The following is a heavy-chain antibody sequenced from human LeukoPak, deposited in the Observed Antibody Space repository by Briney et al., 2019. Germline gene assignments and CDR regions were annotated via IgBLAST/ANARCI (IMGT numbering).Heavy chain of an antibody. CDR3: ASSPDDYGDYAAGNWFDP. Sequence: SETLSLTCTVAGGSISDSDYYWGWIRQPPGKVLEWIGSIYYSGNTFYNPSLQSRVTISVDTSKNQFSLKLNSVTAADTAVYYCASSPDDYGDYAAGNWFDPWGQGTLVTVSS. CDR2: IYYSGNT. V-gene: IGHV4-39*01. J-gene: IGHJ5*02. D-gene: IGHD4-17*01. CDR1: GGSISDSDYY.